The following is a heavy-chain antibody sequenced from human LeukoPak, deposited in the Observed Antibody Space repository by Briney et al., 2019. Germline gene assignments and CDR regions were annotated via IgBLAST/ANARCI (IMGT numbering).Heavy chain of an antibody. V-gene: IGHV3-7*01. CDR3: ARDCDYPNWFDP. CDR1: GFTFSGYW. Sequence: GGSLRLSCAASGFTFSGYWMSWVRQAPGKGLEWVANIKQDGSEKYHVDSVKGRFTISRDNAKNSLYLQMNSLRAEDTAVYYCARDCDYPNWFDPWGQGTLVTVSS. J-gene: IGHJ5*02. CDR2: IKQDGSEK. D-gene: IGHD4-11*01.